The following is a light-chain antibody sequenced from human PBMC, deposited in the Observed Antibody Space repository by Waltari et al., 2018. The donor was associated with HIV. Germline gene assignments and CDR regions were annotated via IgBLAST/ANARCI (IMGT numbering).Light chain of an antibody. Sequence: QSVLTQAPSVSGAPGQRVTISCSGSSSNIGANFDVHWYQQRPGSAPRLLIYGDTHRPPGVPDRFSGSKSGTSASLVITGLQAEDEADYYCQSFDRSLSSSVVFGGGTKLTV. CDR1: SSNIGANFD. CDR2: GDT. J-gene: IGLJ2*01. V-gene: IGLV1-40*01. CDR3: QSFDRSLSSSVV.